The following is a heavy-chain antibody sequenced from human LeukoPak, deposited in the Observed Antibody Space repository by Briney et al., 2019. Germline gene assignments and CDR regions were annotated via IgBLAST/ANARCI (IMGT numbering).Heavy chain of an antibody. V-gene: IGHV1-69*13. CDR2: IIPIFGKA. J-gene: IGHJ4*02. D-gene: IGHD2-15*01. Sequence: ASVKVSCKASGGTFSTYAVSWVRQAPGQGLEWMGGIIPIFGKADYAQKFQDRVTITADESTSTAYMELSSLRSEDTTLYYCARAGEYCSGGSCYSGVYFDYWGQGTLVTVSS. CDR3: ARAGEYCSGGSCYSGVYFDY. CDR1: GGTFSTYA.